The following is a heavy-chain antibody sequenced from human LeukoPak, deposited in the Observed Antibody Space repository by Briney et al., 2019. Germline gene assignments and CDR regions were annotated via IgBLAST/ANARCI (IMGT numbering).Heavy chain of an antibody. CDR2: INHSGST. Sequence: PSETLSLSCAVYGGSFSGYYGSWIRQAPGKGLEWIGEINHSGSTNYNPSLKSRVTISVDTSKNQFSLKLSSVTAADTAVYYCSRHPAYDYVWGSYRYGLDYWGQGTLVTVSS. J-gene: IGHJ4*02. CDR3: SRHPAYDYVWGSYRYGLDY. V-gene: IGHV4-34*01. CDR1: GGSFSGYY. D-gene: IGHD3-16*02.